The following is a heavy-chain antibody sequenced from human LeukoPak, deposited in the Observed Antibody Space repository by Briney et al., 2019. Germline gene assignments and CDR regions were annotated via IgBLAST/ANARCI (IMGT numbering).Heavy chain of an antibody. J-gene: IGHJ4*02. CDR3: ARDTGYNWNDDFDY. CDR1: GFTFSSYA. Sequence: PGGSLRLSCAASGFTFSSYAMHWVRQAPGKGLEWVAVISDDGSNKYYADSVKGRFTISRDNSKNTLYLQMNSLRAEDTAVYYCARDTGYNWNDDFDYWGQGTLVTVSS. CDR2: ISDDGSNK. V-gene: IGHV3-30-3*01. D-gene: IGHD1-1*01.